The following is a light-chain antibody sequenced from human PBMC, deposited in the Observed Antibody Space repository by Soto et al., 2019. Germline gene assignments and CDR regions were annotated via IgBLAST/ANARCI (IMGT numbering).Light chain of an antibody. Sequence: QAVVTQEPSLTVSPGGTVTLTCGSSTGPVTSGHYPCWFQQKPGQAPRTLIFDTSNKHSWTPARFSGSLLGGKAAMTLSGAHPEDEAEYYCLLSYSGASWVFGGGTKLTVL. CDR3: LLSYSGASWV. V-gene: IGLV7-46*01. CDR2: DTS. J-gene: IGLJ3*02. CDR1: TGPVTSGHY.